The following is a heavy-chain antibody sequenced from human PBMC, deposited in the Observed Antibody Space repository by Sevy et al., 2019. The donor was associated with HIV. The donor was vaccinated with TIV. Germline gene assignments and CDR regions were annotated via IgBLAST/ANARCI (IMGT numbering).Heavy chain of an antibody. Sequence: GGSLRLSCAASGFPVSSNYMSWVRQAPGKGLEWASVIYSDGSTYHEDSVKGRFPISRDNSKNTLYLQMNSLRVEDTAVYYCARGKSGYGYGLDYWGQGTLVTVSS. J-gene: IGHJ4*02. CDR3: ARGKSGYGYGLDY. D-gene: IGHD5-18*01. V-gene: IGHV3-66*01. CDR1: GFPVSSNY. CDR2: IYSDGST.